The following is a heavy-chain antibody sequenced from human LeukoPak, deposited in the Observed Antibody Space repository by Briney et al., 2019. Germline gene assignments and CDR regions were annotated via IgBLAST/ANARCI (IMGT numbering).Heavy chain of an antibody. J-gene: IGHJ5*02. CDR1: GFTFNNYA. D-gene: IGHD3-22*01. CDR2: ISGSGGTT. CDR3: ARDSYDSSGYYNWFDP. Sequence: GGSLRLSCAASGFTFNNYAMTWVRQAPGKGLEWVSGISGSGGTTYYADSVKGRFTISRDNSKNTLYLQMNSLRAEDTAVYYCARDSYDSSGYYNWFDPWGQGTLVTVSS. V-gene: IGHV3-23*01.